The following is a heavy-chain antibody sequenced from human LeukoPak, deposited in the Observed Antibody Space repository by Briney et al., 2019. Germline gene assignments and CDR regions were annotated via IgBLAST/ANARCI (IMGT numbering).Heavy chain of an antibody. CDR3: AKAFRIIDS. CDR2: IVTSGAGT. CDR1: GITFSSYG. V-gene: IGHV3-23*01. D-gene: IGHD3-16*01. J-gene: IGHJ4*02. Sequence: GGSLRLSCAAPGITFSSYGMSWVRQAPGKGLEWVSSIVTSGAGTTSADSVKGRFTISRDNSKNTGYLQMNSLRAEDTAVYYCAKAFRIIDSWGQGTLVTVSS.